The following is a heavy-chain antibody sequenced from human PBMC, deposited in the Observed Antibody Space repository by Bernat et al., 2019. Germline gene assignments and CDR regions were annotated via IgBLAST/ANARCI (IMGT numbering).Heavy chain of an antibody. CDR1: GFTFSSYA. V-gene: IGHV3-30*02. CDR2: IRYDGSNK. Sequence: VQLLESGGGLVQPGGSLRLSCAASGFTFSSYAMHWVRQAPGKGLEWVAFIRYDGSNKYYADSVKGRFTISRDNSKNTLYLQMNSLRAEDTAVYYCAAPSCSGGSCYSGWRYYYYGMDVWGQGTTVTVSS. CDR3: AAPSCSGGSCYSGWRYYYYGMDV. J-gene: IGHJ6*02. D-gene: IGHD2-15*01.